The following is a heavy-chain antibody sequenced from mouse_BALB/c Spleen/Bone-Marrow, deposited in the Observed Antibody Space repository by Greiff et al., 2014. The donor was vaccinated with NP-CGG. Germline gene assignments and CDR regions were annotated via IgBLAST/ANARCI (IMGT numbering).Heavy chain of an antibody. D-gene: IGHD3-2*02. Sequence: VQLQQSGAELVKPGASVKLSCKASGYTFTEYIIHWVKQRSGQGLEWIGWFYPGSGSIKNNEKFKDKATLTADKSSSTVYMELNRLTPEAAAVDFCARHEDRLRAWFAYWGQGTLVTVSA. CDR1: GYTFTEYI. V-gene: IGHV1-62-2*01. CDR2: FYPGSGSI. CDR3: ARHEDRLRAWFAY. J-gene: IGHJ3*01.